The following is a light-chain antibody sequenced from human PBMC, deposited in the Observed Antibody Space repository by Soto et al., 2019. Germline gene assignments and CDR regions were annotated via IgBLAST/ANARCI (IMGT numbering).Light chain of an antibody. CDR2: DGI. V-gene: IGLV2-23*01. CDR1: SSDVGRYIL. CDR3: CSYADSRASPYV. Sequence: SVLTQPASVSGSPGQSITISCTGPSSDVGRYILVSWYQQHPGKAPKLIIYDGIKRPSGVSNRFSGSQSGNTASLTISGLQAEDEADYYCCSYADSRASPYVFGTGTKLTVL. J-gene: IGLJ1*01.